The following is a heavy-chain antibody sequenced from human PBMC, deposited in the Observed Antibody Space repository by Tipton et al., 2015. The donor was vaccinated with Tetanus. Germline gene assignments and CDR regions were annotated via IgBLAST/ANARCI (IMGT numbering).Heavy chain of an antibody. D-gene: IGHD6-13*01. CDR1: GGSISSYY. CDR3: ARSSSWSLNHVA. V-gene: IGHV4-59*01. Sequence: TLSLTCTVSGGSISSYYWSWIRQPPGMGLEWIGYIYNSCATKYNPSLKSRVTISVDTSKNQLYLRLSSVTAADPDVFYCARSSSWSLNHVAWGQGTLVAVSS. CDR2: IYNSCAT. J-gene: IGHJ4*02.